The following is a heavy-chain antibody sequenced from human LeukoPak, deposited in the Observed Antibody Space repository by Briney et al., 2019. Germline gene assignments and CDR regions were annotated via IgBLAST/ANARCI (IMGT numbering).Heavy chain of an antibody. CDR1: GGSISSNTFY. CDR2: IYYGGST. D-gene: IGHD5-24*01. J-gene: IGHJ4*02. CDR3: ARVFGNYHYFDY. Sequence: PSETLSLTCTISGGSISSNTFYWGWIRQPPGKGLEWIGSIYYGGSTYYNPSLKSRVTISVDTSKNQFSLNLSSVTAADTAVYYCARVFGNYHYFDYWGQGILVTVSS. V-gene: IGHV4-39*07.